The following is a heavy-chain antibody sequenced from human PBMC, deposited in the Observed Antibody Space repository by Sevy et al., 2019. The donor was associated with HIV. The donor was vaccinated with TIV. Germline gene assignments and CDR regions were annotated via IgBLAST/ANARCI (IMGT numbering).Heavy chain of an antibody. CDR3: ATTKDYYDSSGYPFDY. D-gene: IGHD3-22*01. J-gene: IGHJ4*02. Sequence: ASVKVSCKVSGYTLTELSMHWVRQAPGKGLEWMGGFDPEDGETIYSQKFQGRVTMTEDTSTDTAYMELNSLNSEDTAVYYCATTKDYYDSSGYPFDYWGQGTQVTVSS. CDR1: GYTLTELS. V-gene: IGHV1-24*01. CDR2: FDPEDGET.